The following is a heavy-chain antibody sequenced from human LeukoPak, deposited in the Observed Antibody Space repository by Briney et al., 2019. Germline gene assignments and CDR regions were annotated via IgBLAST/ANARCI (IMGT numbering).Heavy chain of an antibody. D-gene: IGHD3-16*01. V-gene: IGHV4-59*01. J-gene: IGHJ4*02. Sequence: PSETLSLTCTIFGASTSDYYWSWVRHPPGKGLELIGYIHHTGSFDYNPSLNSRATISLDTSKNQFSLKLTSVTAADTAVYYCTRGHWALDCWGQGPLVTVS. CDR1: GASTSDYY. CDR2: IHHTGSF. CDR3: TRGHWALDC.